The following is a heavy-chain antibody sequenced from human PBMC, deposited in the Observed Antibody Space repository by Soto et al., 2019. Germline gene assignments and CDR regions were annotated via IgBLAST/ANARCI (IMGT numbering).Heavy chain of an antibody. CDR2: ISAYNGNT. CDR1: GYTFTSYG. D-gene: IGHD2-2*01. CDR3: ARVTVPAAINPYHWFDP. V-gene: IGHV1-18*01. J-gene: IGHJ5*02. Sequence: ASVKVSCKASGYTFTSYGISWVRQAPGQGLEWMGWISAYNGNTNYAQKLQGRVTMTTDTSTSTAYMELRSLRSDDTAVYYCARVTVPAAINPYHWFDPWGQGTLVTVSS.